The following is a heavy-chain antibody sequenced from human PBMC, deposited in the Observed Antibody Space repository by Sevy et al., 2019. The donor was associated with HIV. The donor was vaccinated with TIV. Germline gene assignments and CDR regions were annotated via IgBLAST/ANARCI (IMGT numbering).Heavy chain of an antibody. J-gene: IGHJ4*02. D-gene: IGHD2-15*01. V-gene: IGHV3-48*02. CDR3: ARPYCRGDDCYSELDY. CDR2: ISSGYGTI. Sequence: GGSLRLSCAASGFNFRNYSMTWVRQAPGKGLDWVSYISSGYGTIHYADSVKDRFTISRDNAKNSLFLQMNSLRDEDTAIYYCARPYCRGDDCYSELDYWGQGILVTISS. CDR1: GFNFRNYS.